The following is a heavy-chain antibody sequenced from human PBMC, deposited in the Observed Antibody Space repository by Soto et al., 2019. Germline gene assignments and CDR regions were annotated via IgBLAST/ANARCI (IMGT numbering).Heavy chain of an antibody. CDR2: IYYSGST. V-gene: IGHV4-30-4*01. CDR1: GGSISSDDYY. CDR3: ARLLRGNYLFYFDY. D-gene: IGHD1-26*01. J-gene: IGHJ4*02. Sequence: SETLSLTCTVSGGSISSDDYYWSWLRQPPGKGLEWLAYIYYSGSTYYNPSLLSRLSISVDPSKNQFSLDLTSVTAADTAVYYCARLLRGNYLFYFDYWGPGTLVTVSS.